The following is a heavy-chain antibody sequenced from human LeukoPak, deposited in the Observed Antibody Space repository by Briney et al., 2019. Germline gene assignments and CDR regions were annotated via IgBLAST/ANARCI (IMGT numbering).Heavy chain of an antibody. CDR1: GGSNNNRNYY. CDR2: IYFGGST. V-gene: IGHV4-39*01. CDR3: ARLPVHFGNGYFDS. Sequence: PSETLSLTCSVSGGSNNNRNYYWGWVRQPPGKELEWIGHIYFGGSTFYNPSLKSRLTMSIDTSKDQFSLNINSVAAADTAVYYCARLPVHFGNGYFDSWGRGTLVTVSS. D-gene: IGHD2-8*01. J-gene: IGHJ4*02.